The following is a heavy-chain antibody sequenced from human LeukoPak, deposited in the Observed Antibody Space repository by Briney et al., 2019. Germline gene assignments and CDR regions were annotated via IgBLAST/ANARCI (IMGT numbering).Heavy chain of an antibody. CDR2: IYYSGST. CDR1: GGSISSYY. J-gene: IGHJ4*02. CDR3: ARVRYGDLDY. D-gene: IGHD4-17*01. Sequence: SETLSLTCTVSGGSISSYYWSWIRQPPGKGLEWIGYIYYSGSTNYNPSLKSRVSISVDTSKNQFSLNVSSVTAADTAIYYCARVRYGDLDYWGQGALVTVSS. V-gene: IGHV4-59*01.